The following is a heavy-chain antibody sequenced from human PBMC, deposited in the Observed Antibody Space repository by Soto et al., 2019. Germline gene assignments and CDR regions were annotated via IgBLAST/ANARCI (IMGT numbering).Heavy chain of an antibody. CDR3: ARGRRMGYCSSTSCRATRFDP. Sequence: SETLSLTCAVYGGSFSGYYWSWIRQPPGKGLEWIGEINHSGSTNYNPSLKSRVTISVDTSNNQFSLKLSSVTAADTAVYYCARGRRMGYCSSTSCRATRFDPWGQGTLVTVSS. D-gene: IGHD2-2*01. CDR1: GGSFSGYY. J-gene: IGHJ5*02. CDR2: INHSGST. V-gene: IGHV4-34*01.